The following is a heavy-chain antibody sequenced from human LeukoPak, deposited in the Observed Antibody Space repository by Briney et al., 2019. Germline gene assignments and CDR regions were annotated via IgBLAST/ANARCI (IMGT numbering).Heavy chain of an antibody. J-gene: IGHJ3*02. CDR3: ARAYDFWSGYRDAFDI. CDR2: INHSGST. V-gene: IGHV4-34*01. CDR1: GGSFSGYY. Sequence: SETLSLTCAVYGGSFSGYYWSWIRQPPGKGLEWIGEINHSGSTNYNPSLKSRVTISVDTSKNQFSLKLSSVTAADTAVYYCARAYDFWSGYRDAFDIWGQGTMVTVSS. D-gene: IGHD3-3*01.